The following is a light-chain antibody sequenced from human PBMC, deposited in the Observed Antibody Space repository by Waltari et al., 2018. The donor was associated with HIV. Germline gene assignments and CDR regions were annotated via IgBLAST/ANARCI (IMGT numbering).Light chain of an antibody. CDR3: SSHAGSKVV. Sequence: QSALTQPPSASGSPGQAVTLSCTETTSDVGGYNYVSWHQQHPGKAPKLMIYDVIKRPSGVPDRFSGSKSGNTASLTVSGLQPEDEADYYCSSHAGSKVVFGGGTRLTVL. J-gene: IGLJ2*01. V-gene: IGLV2-8*01. CDR1: TSDVGGYNY. CDR2: DVI.